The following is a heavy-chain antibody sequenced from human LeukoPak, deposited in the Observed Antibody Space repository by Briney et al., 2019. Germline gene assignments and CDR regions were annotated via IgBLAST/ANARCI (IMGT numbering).Heavy chain of an antibody. V-gene: IGHV4-59*12. Sequence: SETLSLTCTVSGGSISSYYWTWIRQPPGKGLEWIGYIYYIGGTNYNPSLKSRVTISVDTSKNQFSLKLSSVTAADTAVYYCARRRAERTFDYWGQGTLVTVSS. CDR2: IYYIGGT. CDR3: ARRRAERTFDY. D-gene: IGHD2-8*01. J-gene: IGHJ4*02. CDR1: GGSISSYY.